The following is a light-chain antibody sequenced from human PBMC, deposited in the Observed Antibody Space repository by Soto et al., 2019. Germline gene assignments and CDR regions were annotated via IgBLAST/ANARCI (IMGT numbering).Light chain of an antibody. Sequence: QSALTQPASVSGSPGQSITISCTGTSSDVGGYNYVSWYQQHPGKAPKLIIYEVSHRPSGVSNRFSGSKSGNTASLTISGLQAEDEADYYCNSYTSKSTGVFGTGTKLTV. J-gene: IGLJ1*01. CDR1: SSDVGGYNY. CDR3: NSYTSKSTGV. CDR2: EVS. V-gene: IGLV2-14*01.